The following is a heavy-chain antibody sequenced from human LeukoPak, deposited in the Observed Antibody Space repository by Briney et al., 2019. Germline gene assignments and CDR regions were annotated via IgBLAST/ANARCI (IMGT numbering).Heavy chain of an antibody. CDR1: GGSMSSSSYS. D-gene: IGHD6-19*01. J-gene: IGHJ4*02. CDR2: IYYSGAN. CDR3: VRVRGYWLVRGYLDY. V-gene: IGHV4-39*02. Sequence: PSETLSLTCTVSGGSMSSSSYSWGWIRQSPGKGLEWIGSIYYSGANHYNPSLKSRVTMSVDTSKNQFSVKLTSVTATDTAVYYCVRVRGYWLVRGYLDYWGQGTQVTVSS.